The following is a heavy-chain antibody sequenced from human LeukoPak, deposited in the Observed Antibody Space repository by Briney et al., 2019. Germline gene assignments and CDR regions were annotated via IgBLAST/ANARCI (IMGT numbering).Heavy chain of an antibody. D-gene: IGHD3-22*01. V-gene: IGHV1-69*10. CDR1: GGTFRSYA. Sequence: SVKVSCKASGGTFRSYAFTWVRQAPGQGLEWMGGIIPVLGIANYAQKFQGRVTITADESTSTAYMELSSLRSEDTAVYYCARGAYYYDSSGYYFDYWGQGTLVTVSS. J-gene: IGHJ4*02. CDR3: ARGAYYYDSSGYYFDY. CDR2: IIPVLGIA.